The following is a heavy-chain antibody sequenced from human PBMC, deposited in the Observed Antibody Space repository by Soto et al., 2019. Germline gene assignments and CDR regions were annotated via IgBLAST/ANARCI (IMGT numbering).Heavy chain of an antibody. V-gene: IGHV3-74*01. CDR2: INSDGIST. CDR3: AREGSSGYFEY. J-gene: IGHJ4*02. Sequence: LRDSSAASGGTLSSRGMHWFRQVAGKGLVWFSRINSDGISTSYADSYADSVKGRFTISRDNAKNTLYLQMNSLRAEDTAVYYCAREGSSGYFEYWGQGP. CDR1: GGTLSSRG. D-gene: IGHD6-19*01.